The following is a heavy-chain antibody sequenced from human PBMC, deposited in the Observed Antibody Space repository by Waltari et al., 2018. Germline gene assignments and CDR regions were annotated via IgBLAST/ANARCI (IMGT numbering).Heavy chain of an antibody. Sequence: EVQLVESGGGLVKPGGSLRLHCAASGFTFSSHWMYWVRQTPGKGLVWVSGINSAGSSTSYADAVKGRVTISRDNAKNTLYLQMNSLRAEDTAVYYCVRDSSGTYWGQGTQVTVSS. CDR3: VRDSSGTY. V-gene: IGHV3-74*01. D-gene: IGHD3-22*01. CDR1: GFTFSSHW. CDR2: INSAGSST. J-gene: IGHJ4*02.